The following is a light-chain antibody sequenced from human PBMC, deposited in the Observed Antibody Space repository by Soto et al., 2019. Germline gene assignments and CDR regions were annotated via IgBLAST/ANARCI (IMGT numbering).Light chain of an antibody. Sequence: HPASVSWSPGHSITISGDGTSSDIGGYNYVSWYQQHPGKAPKVMIYEVSNRPSGVSNRFSGSKSGNTASLTISGLQAEEEADYYCNSYATGTTRVFGTGTKVTV. V-gene: IGLV2-14*01. CDR3: NSYATGTTRV. J-gene: IGLJ1*01. CDR1: SSDIGGYNY. CDR2: EVS.